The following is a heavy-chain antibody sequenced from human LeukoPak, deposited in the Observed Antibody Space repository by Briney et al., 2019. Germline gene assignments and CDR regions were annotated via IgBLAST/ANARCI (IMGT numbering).Heavy chain of an antibody. D-gene: IGHD6-19*01. CDR1: GFTFSRYG. V-gene: IGHV3-30*18. CDR3: SKTIAVADPTDY. Sequence: PGGSLRLSCAGSGFTFSRYGMHWVRQAPGKGLEWLAVMSSDGGDIYYADSVKGRFTISRDNSKNTLYLQMNSLRAEDTAVYYCSKTIAVADPTDYWGQGTLVTVSS. J-gene: IGHJ4*02. CDR2: MSSDGGDI.